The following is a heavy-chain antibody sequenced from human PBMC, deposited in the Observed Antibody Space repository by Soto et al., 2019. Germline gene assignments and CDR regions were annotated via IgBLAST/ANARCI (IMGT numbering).Heavy chain of an antibody. CDR3: ARGTAGDFWRRYYSSTYMDV. CDR2: INPNSGGT. CDR1: GYTFTGYY. Sequence: GASVKVSCKASGYTFTGYYMHWVRQAPGQGLEWMGWINPNSGGTNYAQKFQGWVTMTRDTSISTAYMELSRLRSDDTAVYYCARGTAGDFWRRYYSSTYMDVWGKGTTVTVSS. V-gene: IGHV1-2*04. J-gene: IGHJ6*03. D-gene: IGHD3-3*01.